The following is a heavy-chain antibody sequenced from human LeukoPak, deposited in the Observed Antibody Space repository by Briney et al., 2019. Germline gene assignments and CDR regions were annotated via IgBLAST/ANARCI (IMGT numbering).Heavy chain of an antibody. CDR2: INPNSGGT. CDR1: GYTFTGYY. J-gene: IGHJ5*02. V-gene: IGHV1-2*06. Sequence: GASVKVSCKASGYTFTGYYMHWVRQAPGQGLEWMGRINPNSGGTNYAQKLQGRVTMTRDTSISTAYMELSRLRSDDTAVYYCARVSTMVRGVMTFDPWGQGTLVTVSS. D-gene: IGHD3-10*01. CDR3: ARVSTMVRGVMTFDP.